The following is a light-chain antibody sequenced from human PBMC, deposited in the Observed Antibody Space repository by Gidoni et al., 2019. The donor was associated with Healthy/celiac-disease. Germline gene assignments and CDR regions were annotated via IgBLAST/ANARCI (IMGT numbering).Light chain of an antibody. J-gene: IGLJ3*02. V-gene: IGLV2-14*01. Sequence: QSALPPPASVSGSPGQSITISCTGTSSDVGGYNYVSWYQQHPGKAPKLMIYDVSNRPSGVSNRCSGAKSGNTASLTISGLQAEDEADYYCSSYTSSSTWVFGGGTKLTVL. CDR1: SSDVGGYNY. CDR2: DVS. CDR3: SSYTSSSTWV.